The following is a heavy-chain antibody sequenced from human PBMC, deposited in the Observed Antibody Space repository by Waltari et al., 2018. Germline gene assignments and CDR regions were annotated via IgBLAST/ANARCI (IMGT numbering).Heavy chain of an antibody. J-gene: IGHJ5*02. CDR3: ARKGAYSSSWAVNWFDP. Sequence: QVQLQQWGAGLLKPSETLSLTCAVYGGSFSGYYWSWIRQPPGKGLEWIGEINHRGSTNYNPSLKIRVTISVDTSKNQFSLKLSSVTAADTAVYYCARKGAYSSSWAVNWFDPWGQGTLVTVSS. CDR2: INHRGST. V-gene: IGHV4-34*01. CDR1: GGSFSGYY. D-gene: IGHD6-6*01.